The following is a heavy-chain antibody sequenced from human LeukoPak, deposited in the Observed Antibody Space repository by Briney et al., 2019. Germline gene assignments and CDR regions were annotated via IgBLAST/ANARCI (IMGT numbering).Heavy chain of an antibody. Sequence: ASVKVSCKASGYTFTGYYMHWVRQAPGQGLDWMGLINPNSGGTNYAQKFQGRVTMTRDTSISTAYMELSRLRSDDTAVYYCALITMVRGPPEIDYWGQGTLVTVSS. J-gene: IGHJ4*02. CDR2: INPNSGGT. CDR1: GYTFTGYY. CDR3: ALITMVRGPPEIDY. D-gene: IGHD3-10*01. V-gene: IGHV1-2*06.